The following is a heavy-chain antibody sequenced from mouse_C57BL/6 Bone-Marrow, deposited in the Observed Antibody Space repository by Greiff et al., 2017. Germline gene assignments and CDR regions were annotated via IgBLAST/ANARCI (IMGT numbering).Heavy chain of an antibody. CDR3: GLTGTGWYFDV. D-gene: IGHD4-1*01. J-gene: IGHJ1*03. Sequence: VQLQQPGAELVMPGASVKLSCKASGYTFTSYWMHWVKQRPGQGLEWIGEIDPSDSYTNYNQKFKGKSTLTVDKSSSTAYMQLSSLTSEDSAVSYCGLTGTGWYFDVWGTGTTVTVSS. CDR1: GYTFTSYW. V-gene: IGHV1-69*01. CDR2: IDPSDSYT.